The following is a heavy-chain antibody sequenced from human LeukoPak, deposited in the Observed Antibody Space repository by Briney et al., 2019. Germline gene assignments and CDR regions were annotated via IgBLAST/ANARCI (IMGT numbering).Heavy chain of an antibody. J-gene: IGHJ4*02. CDR1: GFTFSSYD. D-gene: IGHD2-2*01. V-gene: IGHV3-30*18. CDR2: ISYDGSNK. Sequence: GGSLRLSCAASGFTFSSYDMHWVRQAPGKGLEWVAVISYDGSNKYYADSVKGRFTISRDNSKNTLYLQMNSLRAEDTAVYYCAKAGVVPAASSFPYYFDYWGQGTLVTVSS. CDR3: AKAGVVPAASSFPYYFDY.